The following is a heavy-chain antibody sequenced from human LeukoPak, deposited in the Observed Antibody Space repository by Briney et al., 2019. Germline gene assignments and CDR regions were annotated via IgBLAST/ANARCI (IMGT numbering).Heavy chain of an antibody. CDR2: INHSGST. D-gene: IGHD3-22*01. CDR3: ARVGGLVSSGYYPLDY. Sequence: SETLSLTCAVYGGSFSGYYWSWIRQPPGKGLEWIGEINHSGSTNYNPSLKSRVTISVDTSKNQFSLKLSSVTAADTAVYYCARVGGLVSSGYYPLDYWGQGTLVTVSS. J-gene: IGHJ4*02. CDR1: GGSFSGYY. V-gene: IGHV4-34*01.